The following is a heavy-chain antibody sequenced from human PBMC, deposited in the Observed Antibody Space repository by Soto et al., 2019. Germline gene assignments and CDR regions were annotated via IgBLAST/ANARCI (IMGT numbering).Heavy chain of an antibody. CDR2: IWYDGSNK. V-gene: IGHV3-33*01. CDR1: GFTFSSYG. D-gene: IGHD3-16*01. J-gene: IGHJ6*02. Sequence: GGALRLSCAASGFTFSSYGMHWVRQAPGKGLEWVAVIWYDGSNKYYADSVKGRFTISRDNSKNTLYLQMNSLRAEDTAVYYCARDKFETTKLYHYHGVDVWGQGTTVTVSS. CDR3: ARDKFETTKLYHYHGVDV.